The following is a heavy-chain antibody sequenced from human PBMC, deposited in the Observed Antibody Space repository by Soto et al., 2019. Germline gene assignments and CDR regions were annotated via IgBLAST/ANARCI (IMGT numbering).Heavy chain of an antibody. D-gene: IGHD3-22*01. CDR3: ARDRLHYYDSTESSVDY. CDR2: ISGYNGNT. V-gene: IGHV1-18*01. J-gene: IGHJ4*02. Sequence: ASVKVSCKASAYTFTSYGISWVQQAPGQGLEWMGWISGYNGNTNYAQTLQGRVTMTTDTSTSTAYMELRSLRSDDTAVYYCARDRLHYYDSTESSVDYWGQGTLVTVSS. CDR1: AYTFTSYG.